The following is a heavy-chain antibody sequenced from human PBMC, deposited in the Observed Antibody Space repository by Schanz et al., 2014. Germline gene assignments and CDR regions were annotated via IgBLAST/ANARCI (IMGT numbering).Heavy chain of an antibody. D-gene: IGHD2-8*01. CDR3: ARDMLRRYGALEI. CDR1: GFTFSDYY. CDR2: VSSNNIYT. J-gene: IGHJ3*02. Sequence: QVQLVESGGGLVKPGGSLRLSCTASGFTFSDYYMTWIRQAPGKGLEWVSYVSSNNIYTKYADSVRGRFTISRDNAKNSRLLQMNSRRAEDTAVYYCARDMLRRYGALEIWGRGTMVTVSS. V-gene: IGHV3-11*06.